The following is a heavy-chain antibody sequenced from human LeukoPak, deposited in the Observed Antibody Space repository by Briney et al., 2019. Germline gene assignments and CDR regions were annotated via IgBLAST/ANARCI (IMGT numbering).Heavy chain of an antibody. CDR2: IRSKANSYAT. CDR1: GFTFSGSA. CDR3: TSPTPGLGSSGWYPDNYYYYYMDV. Sequence: GGSLRLSCAASGFTFSGSAMHWVRQASGKGLEWVGRIRSKANSYATAYAASVKGRFTISRDDSKNTAYLQMNSLKTEDTAVYYCTSPTPGLGSSGWYPDNYYYYYMDVWGKGTTVTVSS. J-gene: IGHJ6*03. D-gene: IGHD6-19*01. V-gene: IGHV3-73*01.